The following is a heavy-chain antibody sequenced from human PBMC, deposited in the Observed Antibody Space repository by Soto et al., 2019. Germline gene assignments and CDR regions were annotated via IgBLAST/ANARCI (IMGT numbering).Heavy chain of an antibody. Sequence: PWGSLRLSCAASGFTFIDAWIILFRHSPCKWFDWVVRIKSKSDGGTTEYAAPVRGRFTISRDDSKNTLYLQMNSLKTEDTAVYYCTTDLWRIAVVVGSTGYFNPWGQGTPVTVSS. CDR1: GFTFIDAW. V-gene: IGHV3-15*01. D-gene: IGHD2-15*01. J-gene: IGHJ5*02. CDR3: TTDLWRIAVVVGSTGYFNP. CDR2: IKSKSDGGTT.